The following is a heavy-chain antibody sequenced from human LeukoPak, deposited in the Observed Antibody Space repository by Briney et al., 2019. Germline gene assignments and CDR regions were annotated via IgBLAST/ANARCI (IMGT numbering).Heavy chain of an antibody. Sequence: ASVKVSCKASGYTFTSYDINWVRQDTGQGLEWMGWMNPNSGNTGYAQKFQGRVTITRNTSISTAYMELSSLRSEDTAVYYCARDPGDDAFDIWGQGTMVTVSS. CDR3: ARDPGDDAFDI. D-gene: IGHD3-10*01. CDR1: GYTFTSYD. V-gene: IGHV1-8*03. CDR2: MNPNSGNT. J-gene: IGHJ3*02.